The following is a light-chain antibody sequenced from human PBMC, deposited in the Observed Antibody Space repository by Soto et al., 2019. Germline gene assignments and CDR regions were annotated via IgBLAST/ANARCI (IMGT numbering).Light chain of an antibody. CDR2: KAS. V-gene: IGKV1-5*03. CDR1: QSISSW. CDR3: QQYNSYPWT. J-gene: IGKJ1*01. Sequence: DIQMTQSPSTLSASLGDRVTITCRASQSISSWLAWYQQKPGKAPSLLIYKASTLESGVPSRFSGSVSGTEFTLTISSLQPDDCATYYCQQYNSYPWTFGQGTKVEIK.